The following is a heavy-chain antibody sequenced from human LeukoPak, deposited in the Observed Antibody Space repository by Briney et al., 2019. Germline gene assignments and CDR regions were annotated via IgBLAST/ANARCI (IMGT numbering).Heavy chain of an antibody. V-gene: IGHV1-69*06. J-gene: IGHJ3*02. Sequence: ASVKVSCKASGGTFSSYAISWVRQAPGQGLEWMGRIIPIFGTANYAQKSQGRVTITADKSTSTAYMELSSLRSEDTAVYYCATTRYYYDSSDTFDIWGQGTMVTVSS. CDR3: ATTRYYYDSSDTFDI. CDR2: IIPIFGTA. D-gene: IGHD3-22*01. CDR1: GGTFSSYA.